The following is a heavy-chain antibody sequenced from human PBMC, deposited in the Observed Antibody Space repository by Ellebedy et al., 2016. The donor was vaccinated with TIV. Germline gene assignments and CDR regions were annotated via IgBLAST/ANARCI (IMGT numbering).Heavy chain of an antibody. CDR1: GYSFTSYW. D-gene: IGHD6-13*01. CDR3: ARRAGEWWQQLVRRSYFDY. J-gene: IGHJ4*02. Sequence: GESLKISXKGSGYSFTSYWIGWVRQMPGKGLEWMGIIYPGDSDTRYSPSFQGQVTISADKSISTAYLQWSSLKASDTAMYYCARRAGEWWQQLVRRSYFDYWGQGTLVTVSS. V-gene: IGHV5-51*01. CDR2: IYPGDSDT.